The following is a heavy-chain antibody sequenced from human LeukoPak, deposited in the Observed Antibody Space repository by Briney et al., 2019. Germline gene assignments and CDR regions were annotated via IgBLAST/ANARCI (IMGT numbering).Heavy chain of an antibody. CDR3: ARERNNYYDSSGAGFDP. D-gene: IGHD3-22*01. CDR2: ISSSSSSTI. V-gene: IGHV3-48*01. J-gene: IGHJ5*02. CDR1: GFTFSSYS. Sequence: GGSLRLSCAASGFTFSSYSMNWVRQAPGKGLEWVSYISSSSSSTIYYADSVKGRFTISRDNAKNSLYLQMNSLRAEDTAVYYCARERNNYYDSSGAGFDPWGQGTLVTVSS.